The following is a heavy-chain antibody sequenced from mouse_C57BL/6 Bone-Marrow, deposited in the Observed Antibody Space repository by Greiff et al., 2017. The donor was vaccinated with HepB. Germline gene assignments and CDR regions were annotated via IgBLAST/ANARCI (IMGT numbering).Heavy chain of an antibody. CDR2: ISNGGGST. J-gene: IGHJ3*01. CDR3: ARQIPHITTVGD. CDR1: GFTFSDYY. V-gene: IGHV5-12*01. Sequence: EVQLVESGGGLVQPGGSLKLSCAASGFTFSDYYMYWVRQTPEKRLEWVAYISNGGGSTYYPDTVKGRFTISRDNAKNTLYLQRSRLKSEDTAMYYCARQIPHITTVGDWGQGTLVTVSA. D-gene: IGHD1-1*01.